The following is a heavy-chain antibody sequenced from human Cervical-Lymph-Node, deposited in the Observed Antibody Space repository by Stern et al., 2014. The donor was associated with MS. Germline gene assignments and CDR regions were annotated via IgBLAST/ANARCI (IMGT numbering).Heavy chain of an antibody. J-gene: IGHJ4*02. CDR1: GGSLRSYS. Sequence: QVQLQESGPGLVKPSETLSLTCTVSGGSLRSYSWNWIRQAPGKGLEWLGVIYHTGSVNYNPSLSSRVAMSVDTSKNQFSLTVSSVTAADTAVYYCAREGEYCSGSRCYPFLDYWGQGTLVTVSS. D-gene: IGHD2-15*01. CDR2: IYHTGSV. V-gene: IGHV4-59*01. CDR3: AREGEYCSGSRCYPFLDY.